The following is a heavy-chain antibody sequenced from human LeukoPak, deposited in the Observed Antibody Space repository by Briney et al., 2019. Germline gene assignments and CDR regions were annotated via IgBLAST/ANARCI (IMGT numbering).Heavy chain of an antibody. J-gene: IGHJ5*02. V-gene: IGHV4-30-2*01. Sequence: SETLSLTCAVSGGSISSGGYSWSWIRQPPGEGLEWIGYISHTAKTYYNPSLKSRVIISVDRSKNQFSLNLNSVTAADTAVYYCARNPVLGCTAGSCYSRSVWFDPWGQGTLVIVSS. CDR2: ISHTAKT. D-gene: IGHD2-15*01. CDR3: ARNPVLGCTAGSCYSRSVWFDP. CDR1: GGSISSGGYS.